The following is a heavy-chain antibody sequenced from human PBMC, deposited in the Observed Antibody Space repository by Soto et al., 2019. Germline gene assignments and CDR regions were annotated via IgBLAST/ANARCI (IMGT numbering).Heavy chain of an antibody. V-gene: IGHV3-48*02. J-gene: IGHJ4*02. CDR3: ASWYFSDSSGFPFDY. CDR1: GFNFSNYN. Sequence: EVQLVESGGGLVQPGGSLRLSCAASGFNFSNYNMNWVRQAPGKGLEWVAYISSSSSTIYYADSVKGRFTISRDNAKNSLTLQMNSLRDEDTAVYYWASWYFSDSSGFPFDYWGQGTLITVSS. CDR2: ISSSSSTI. D-gene: IGHD3-22*01.